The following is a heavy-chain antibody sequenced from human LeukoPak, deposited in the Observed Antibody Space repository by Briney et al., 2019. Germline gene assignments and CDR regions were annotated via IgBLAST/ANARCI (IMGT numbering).Heavy chain of an antibody. Sequence: GGSLRLSCAASGFTFSNYAIHWVRQAPGKGLEWVAFIRYDGSNKYYVDSVKGRFTISRDNSKNTLYLQMNGLRAEDTAVYYCAEPSLYYYDTSGYYRYWYFDLWGRGTLVTVSS. D-gene: IGHD3-22*01. CDR3: AEPSLYYYDTSGYYRYWYFDL. V-gene: IGHV3-30*02. CDR2: IRYDGSNK. J-gene: IGHJ2*01. CDR1: GFTFSNYA.